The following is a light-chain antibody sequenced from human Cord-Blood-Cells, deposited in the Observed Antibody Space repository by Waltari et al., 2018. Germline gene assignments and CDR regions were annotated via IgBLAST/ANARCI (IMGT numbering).Light chain of an antibody. V-gene: IGKV3-20*01. CDR1: QSVSSSY. CDR3: QQSYSTPL. J-gene: IGKJ4*01. Sequence: EIVLTQSPGTLSLSPGERATLSCRASQSVSSSYLAWYQQKPGQAPRLLIYGASSRATGIPDRFSGSGSGTDFTLTISSLQPEDFATYYCQQSYSTPLFGGGTKVEIK. CDR2: GAS.